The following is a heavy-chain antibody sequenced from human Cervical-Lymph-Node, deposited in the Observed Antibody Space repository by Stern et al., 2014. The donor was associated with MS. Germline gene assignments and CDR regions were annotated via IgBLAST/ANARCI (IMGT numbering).Heavy chain of an antibody. V-gene: IGHV1-2*02. CDR2: INPNSGAT. CDR3: ARISLGSGIDY. D-gene: IGHD1-26*01. J-gene: IGHJ4*02. CDR1: ENTFTGYY. Sequence: QVQLVQSGADVKKPGASVKVTCKASENTFTGYYIHWVRQAPGQGLEWMGWINPNSGATNYAQRFQDRVSLTSDTSNTLAYMELDRLTSDDTAVYYCARISLGSGIDYWGQGSLVTVSS.